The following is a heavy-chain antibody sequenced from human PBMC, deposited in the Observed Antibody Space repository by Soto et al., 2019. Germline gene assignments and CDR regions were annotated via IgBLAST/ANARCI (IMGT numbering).Heavy chain of an antibody. J-gene: IGHJ3*02. D-gene: IGHD4-17*01. CDR3: AKANDYGDSDRAFDI. Sequence: GGSMGLSCAASGFTVSSYAMSWVRQAPGKGLEWVSAISHSGGNTYDADSVKGRFTISRDNSKNTLYLQMNSLRAEDTAVYYCAKANDYGDSDRAFDIWGQGTMVTVSS. CDR2: ISHSGGNT. CDR1: GFTVSSYA. V-gene: IGHV3-23*01.